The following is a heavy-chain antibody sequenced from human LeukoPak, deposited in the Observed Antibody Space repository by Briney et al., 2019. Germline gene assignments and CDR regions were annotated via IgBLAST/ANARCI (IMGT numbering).Heavy chain of an antibody. J-gene: IGHJ4*02. CDR1: GGSISSYY. D-gene: IGHD3-22*01. Sequence: SETLSLTCTVSGGSISSYYWSWIRQPAGKGLEWIGRIYTSGSTNYNPSLKSRVTISVDTSKNQFSLKLSSVTAADTAVYYCARTGYYDSSGYLYYFDYWGRGTLVTVSS. CDR2: IYTSGST. V-gene: IGHV4-4*07. CDR3: ARTGYYDSSGYLYYFDY.